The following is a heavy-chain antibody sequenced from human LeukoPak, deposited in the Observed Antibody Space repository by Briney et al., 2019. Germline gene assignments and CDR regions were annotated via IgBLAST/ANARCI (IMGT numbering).Heavy chain of an antibody. V-gene: IGHV3-21*01. CDR2: ISSRSTYI. Sequence: GGSLRLSCAASGITFSDSGMNWVRQAPGKGLEWVSSISSRSTYIYYADSVKGRFTISRDNAKNSLYLQMNSLRAEDTAVYYCARGGRMGFGLKWGQGTLVTVSS. J-gene: IGHJ4*02. D-gene: IGHD1-26*01. CDR1: GITFSDSG. CDR3: ARGGRMGFGLK.